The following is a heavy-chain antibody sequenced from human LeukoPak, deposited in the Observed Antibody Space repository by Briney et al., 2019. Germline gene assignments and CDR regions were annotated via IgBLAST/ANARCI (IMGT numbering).Heavy chain of an antibody. D-gene: IGHD6-19*01. Sequence: GGSLRLSCAASGFTSSSYAMSWVRQAPGKGLEWVSAISASGGSTHYADSVKGRFTISRDNTKNTLYLQMNSLRTEDTAVYYCAKDYTSGWFRAAFDIWGQGTMVTVSS. CDR3: AKDYTSGWFRAAFDI. CDR2: ISASGGST. J-gene: IGHJ3*02. V-gene: IGHV3-23*01. CDR1: GFTSSSYA.